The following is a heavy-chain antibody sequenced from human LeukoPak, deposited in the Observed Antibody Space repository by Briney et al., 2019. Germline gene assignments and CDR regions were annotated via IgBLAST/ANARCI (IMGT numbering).Heavy chain of an antibody. V-gene: IGHV4-34*01. Sequence: KASETLSLTCAVYGGPFSGYYWSWIRQPPGKGLEWIGEINHSGSTNYNPSLKSRVTTSVDTSKNQFSLKLSSVTAADTAVYYCARGAIFGVVIRRKNWFDPWGQGTLVTVSS. CDR1: GGPFSGYY. J-gene: IGHJ5*02. CDR3: ARGAIFGVVIRRKNWFDP. D-gene: IGHD3-3*01. CDR2: INHSGST.